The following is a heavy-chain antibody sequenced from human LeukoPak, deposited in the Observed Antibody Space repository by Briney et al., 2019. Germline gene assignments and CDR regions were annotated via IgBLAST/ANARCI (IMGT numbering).Heavy chain of an antibody. CDR3: ASTRDSSCWYDY. J-gene: IGHJ4*02. V-gene: IGHV4-59*08. CDR2: IYYSGST. D-gene: IGHD6-19*01. Sequence: PSETLSLTCTVSGGSISSYFWSWIRQPPVKGLEWIGYIYYSGSTNYNPSLKSRVTISVDTSKNQFSLKLSSVTAADTAVYYCASTRDSSCWYDYWGQGTLVTVSS. CDR1: GGSISSYF.